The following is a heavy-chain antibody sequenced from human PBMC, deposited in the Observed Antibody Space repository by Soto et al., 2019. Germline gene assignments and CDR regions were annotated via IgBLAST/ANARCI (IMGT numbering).Heavy chain of an antibody. CDR3: AKGSDYHDSSGGWFDP. J-gene: IGHJ5*02. V-gene: IGHV3-9*01. D-gene: IGHD3-22*01. Sequence: EVQLVESGGGLVQPGRSLRLSCAASGVTFDDYGMHWVRQAPGKGLEWVSGISWNGGSIGYADSVKGRFTISRDNAKNSLFLQMNNLRPEDTAFYYCAKGSDYHDSSGGWFDPSGQGTLVTVSS. CDR1: GVTFDDYG. CDR2: ISWNGGSI.